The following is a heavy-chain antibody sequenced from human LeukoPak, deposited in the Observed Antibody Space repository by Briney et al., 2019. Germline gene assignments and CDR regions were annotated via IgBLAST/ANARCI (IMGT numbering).Heavy chain of an antibody. D-gene: IGHD6-19*01. CDR3: AKDLSGWSQYFDY. CDR1: GFTFSNYG. Sequence: PGRSLRLSCVASGFTFSNYGIHWVRQAPGKGLEWVAFIRYDGSNKYYADSVKGRFTISRDNSKNTLYLQMNSLRAEDTAVYYCAKDLSGWSQYFDYWGQGTLVTVSS. J-gene: IGHJ4*02. CDR2: IRYDGSNK. V-gene: IGHV3-30*02.